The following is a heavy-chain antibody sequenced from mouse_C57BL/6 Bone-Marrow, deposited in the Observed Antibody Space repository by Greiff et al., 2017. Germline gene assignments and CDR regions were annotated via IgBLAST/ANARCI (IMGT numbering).Heavy chain of an antibody. CDR2: IRNKANGYTT. V-gene: IGHV7-3*01. D-gene: IGHD1-1*01. CDR1: GFTFTDYY. J-gene: IGHJ3*01. Sequence: EVQRVESGGGLVQPGGSLSLSCAASGFTFTDYYMSWVRQPPGKALEWLGFIRNKANGYTTEYSASVKGRFTISRDNSQSILYLQMNALRAEDSATYYCARYDYGTQFAYWGQGTLVTVSA. CDR3: ARYDYGTQFAY.